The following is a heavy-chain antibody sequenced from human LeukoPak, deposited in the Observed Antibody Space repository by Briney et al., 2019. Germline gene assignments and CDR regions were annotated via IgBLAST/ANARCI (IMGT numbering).Heavy chain of an antibody. J-gene: IGHJ4*02. V-gene: IGHV3-30-3*01. D-gene: IGHD3-10*01. CDR1: GFTFSNYA. CDR2: ISDEGSRQ. Sequence: PGISVRLSCAATGFTFSNYAIHWAPRAPGKGLEWVAFISDEGSRQHYADSVKGRYTISRDNSKNTLNLQMNSLRAEDTAVYYCVKDRTGTYTLDYWGQGTLVTVSS. CDR3: VKDRTGTYTLDY.